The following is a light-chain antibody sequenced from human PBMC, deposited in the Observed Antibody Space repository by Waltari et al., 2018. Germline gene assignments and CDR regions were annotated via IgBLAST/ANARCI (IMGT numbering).Light chain of an antibody. V-gene: IGLV1-40*01. CDR3: QSYDSSLSGSTYV. CDR1: RSNIRACCD. Sequence: QAVMTHPPSVSGTPGQRVSISCTGSRSNIRACCDVHWSQQLPGTAPKLLFYGNSNRPSGVPDRFSGSKSGTSASLAITGLQAEDEADYYCQSYDSSLSGSTYVFGTGTKVTVL. CDR2: GNS. J-gene: IGLJ1*01.